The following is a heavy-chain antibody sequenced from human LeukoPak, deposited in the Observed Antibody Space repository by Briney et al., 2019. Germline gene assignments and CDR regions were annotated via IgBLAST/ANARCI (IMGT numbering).Heavy chain of an antibody. J-gene: IGHJ4*02. CDR1: GFSFSSYW. CDR2: INSNGRST. Sequence: GGSLRLSCAASGFSFSSYWMHWVRQAPGKGLVWVSRINSNGRSTSYADSVKGRFTISRDNAKNTLYLEMNNRRAEDTAVYYCTRDVWGDRDNYFDCWGQGTLVTVSS. CDR3: TRDVWGDRDNYFDC. D-gene: IGHD2-8*01. V-gene: IGHV3-74*01.